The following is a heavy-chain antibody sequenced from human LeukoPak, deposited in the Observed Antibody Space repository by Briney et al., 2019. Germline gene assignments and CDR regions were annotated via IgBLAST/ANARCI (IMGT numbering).Heavy chain of an antibody. CDR3: ARGQVLQHCSDGSCYHFDY. J-gene: IGHJ4*02. CDR1: GYTFTSD. CDR2: MNSNTGNT. Sequence: ASVKVSCKASGYTFTSDINWVRQASGQGLEWMGWMNSNTGNTGYAQQFQGRVTMTRSTSLSTAYMELSGLRSDDTAIYHCARGQVLQHCSDGSCYHFDYWGQGTLVTVSS. D-gene: IGHD2-15*01. V-gene: IGHV1-8*01.